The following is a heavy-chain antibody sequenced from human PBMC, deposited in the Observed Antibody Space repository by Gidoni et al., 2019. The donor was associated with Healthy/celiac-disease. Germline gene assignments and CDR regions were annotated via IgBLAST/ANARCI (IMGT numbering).Heavy chain of an antibody. D-gene: IGHD4-17*01. J-gene: IGHJ6*02. CDR3: ARGSAIATGYYYGMDV. CDR2: IIPIFGTA. V-gene: IGHV1-69*01. CDR1: GGTFSSSA. Sequence: VQSVAEVKKPGSSVKVSCKASGGTFSSSAISWVRQAPGQGLEWMGGIIPIFGTANYAQKFQGRVTITADESTSTAYMELSSLRSEETAVYYCARGSAIATGYYYGMDVWGQGTTVTVSS.